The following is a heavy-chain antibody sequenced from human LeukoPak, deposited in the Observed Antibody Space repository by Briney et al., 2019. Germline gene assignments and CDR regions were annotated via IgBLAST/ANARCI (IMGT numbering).Heavy chain of an antibody. CDR1: VYTYTSYG. Sequence: GASATVSFKAAVYTYTSYGINWVRQAPGQGLEWMGWMSAYNGNTNYAQKLQGRFSMTTDTSTSTAYMDLWSLGSDDTAVYYCARGAFKPRIATVRGVIMRDFYYWGQGTLVTVSS. CDR3: ARGAFKPRIATVRGVIMRDFYY. CDR2: MSAYNGNT. J-gene: IGHJ4*02. D-gene: IGHD3-10*01. V-gene: IGHV1-18*01.